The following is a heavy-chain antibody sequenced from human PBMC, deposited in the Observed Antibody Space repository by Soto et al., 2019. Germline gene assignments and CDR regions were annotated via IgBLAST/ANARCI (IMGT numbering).Heavy chain of an antibody. CDR3: ARDAGGVLRYFDLRGKMDV. Sequence: QVQLVQSGAEVKKPGSSVKVSCKASGGTFSSYAISWVRQAPGQGLEWMGGIIPIFGTANYAQKFQGRVTITANEPTSTAYMELSSRRSEDTAVYYCARDAGGVLRYFDLRGKMDVWGQGTTVTVSS. CDR2: IIPIFGTA. CDR1: GGTFSSYA. J-gene: IGHJ6*02. D-gene: IGHD3-9*01. V-gene: IGHV1-69*12.